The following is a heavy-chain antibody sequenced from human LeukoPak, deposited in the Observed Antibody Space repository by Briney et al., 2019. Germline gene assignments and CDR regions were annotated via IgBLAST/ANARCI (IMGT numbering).Heavy chain of an antibody. D-gene: IGHD3-10*01. CDR1: GYTFTGYY. V-gene: IGHV1-2*02. J-gene: IGHJ4*02. CDR2: INPNSGGT. Sequence: ASVKVSCKASGYTFTGYYMHWVRQALGQGLEWMGWINPNSGGTNYAQKFQGRVTMTRDTSISTAYMELSRPRSDDTAVYYCARDLGTYYYDFDYWGQGTLVTVSS. CDR3: ARDLGTYYYDFDY.